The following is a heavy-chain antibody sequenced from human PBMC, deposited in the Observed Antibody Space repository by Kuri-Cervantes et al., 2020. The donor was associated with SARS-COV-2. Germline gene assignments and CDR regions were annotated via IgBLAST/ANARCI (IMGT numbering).Heavy chain of an antibody. CDR2: ISAYNGNT. J-gene: IGHJ4*02. CDR1: GYTFTSYG. CDR3: ARGHSALKRELLPSDY. Sequence: ASVKVSCKASGYTFTSYGISWVRQAPGQGLEWMGWISAYNGNTNYAQKLQGRVTMTTDTSTSTAYMELRSLRSDGTAVYYCARGHSALKRELLPSDYWGQGTLVTVSS. D-gene: IGHD1-26*01. V-gene: IGHV1-18*01.